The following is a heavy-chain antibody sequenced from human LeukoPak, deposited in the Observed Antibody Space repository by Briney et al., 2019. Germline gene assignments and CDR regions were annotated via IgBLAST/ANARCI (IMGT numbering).Heavy chain of an antibody. Sequence: GGSLGLSCAASGFTFSSYSMNWVRQAPGKGLEWVSYISSSSSTIYYADSVKGRFTISRDNAKNSLYLQMNSLRAEDTAVYYCARVGSSSWYYFDYWGQGTLVTVSS. V-gene: IGHV3-48*04. CDR1: GFTFSSYS. D-gene: IGHD6-13*01. CDR2: ISSSSSTI. J-gene: IGHJ4*02. CDR3: ARVGSSSWYYFDY.